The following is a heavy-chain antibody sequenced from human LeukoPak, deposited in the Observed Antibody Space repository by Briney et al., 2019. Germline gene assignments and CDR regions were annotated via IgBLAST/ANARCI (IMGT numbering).Heavy chain of an antibody. CDR3: ARCPTRLVISHAIDY. Sequence: PSETLSLTCAVYGGSFSGYYWSWIRQPPGKGLEWIGEINHSGSTNYNPSLKSRVTISVDTSKNQFSLKLSSVTAADTAVYYCARCPTRLVISHAIDYWGQGTLVTVSS. V-gene: IGHV4-34*01. J-gene: IGHJ4*02. D-gene: IGHD3-9*01. CDR2: INHSGST. CDR1: GGSFSGYY.